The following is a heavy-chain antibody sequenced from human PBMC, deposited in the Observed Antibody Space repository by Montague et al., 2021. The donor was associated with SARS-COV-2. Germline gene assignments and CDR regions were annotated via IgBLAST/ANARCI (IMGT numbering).Heavy chain of an antibody. CDR2: MNPNSGNT. J-gene: IGHJ4*02. D-gene: IGHD3-22*01. Sequence: SVKVSCKAPGYTFTSHDINWVRQATGQGLEWMGWMNPNSGNTGYAQKFQGRVTMTRNTSISTAYMELTSLRSEDTALYYCARAYDSSGWLDYWGQGTLVTVSS. CDR3: ARAYDSSGWLDY. CDR1: GYTFTSHD. V-gene: IGHV1-8*01.